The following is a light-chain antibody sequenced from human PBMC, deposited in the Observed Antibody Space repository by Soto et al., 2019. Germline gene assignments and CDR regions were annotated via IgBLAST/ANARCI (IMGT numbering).Light chain of an antibody. J-gene: IGKJ4*01. CDR3: KQFGT. CDR1: QSVSSSY. Sequence: EIVLTQSPGTLSLSPGERATLSCRASQSVSSSYLAWYQQKPGQAPRLLIYGASSRATGIPDRFSGSGSATDFTITISRLEPEDFAVYYCKQFGTFGGGTKVEIK. CDR2: GAS. V-gene: IGKV3-20*01.